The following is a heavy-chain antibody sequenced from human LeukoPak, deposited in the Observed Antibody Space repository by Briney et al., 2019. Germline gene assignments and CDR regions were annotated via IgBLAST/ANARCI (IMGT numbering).Heavy chain of an antibody. CDR3: ASLTTVTQGYFDS. J-gene: IGHJ4*02. V-gene: IGHV4-59*08. Sequence: SETLSLTCTVSGGSISSYYWSWIRQPPGNGLEGIGYIYYSGSTNYNPSLKSRLTISVDASKNQFSVKLSSVTATDTAVYYCASLTTVTQGYFDSWGQGTLVTVSS. CDR1: GGSISSYY. CDR2: IYYSGST. D-gene: IGHD4-17*01.